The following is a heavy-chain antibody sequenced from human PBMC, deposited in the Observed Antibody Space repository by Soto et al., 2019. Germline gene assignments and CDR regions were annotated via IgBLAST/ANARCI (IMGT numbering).Heavy chain of an antibody. V-gene: IGHV3-9*01. J-gene: IGHJ3*01. Sequence: EVQLVEAGGGSVPPGRSLRLSCAASGFTFENYAMHWVRQAPGKGLEWVSGINWNSAHIGYADSVKGRFTISRDNTRNSVYLQMNSLTVEDTALYYCSTFDAAAAVAVFDVWGQGTMVTVSS. CDR3: STFDAAAAVAVFDV. CDR1: GFTFENYA. CDR2: INWNSAHI. D-gene: IGHD6-13*01.